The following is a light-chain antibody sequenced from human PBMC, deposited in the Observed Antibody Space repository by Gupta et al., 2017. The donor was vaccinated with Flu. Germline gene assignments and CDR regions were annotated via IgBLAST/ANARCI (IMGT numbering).Light chain of an antibody. CDR3: SSYTSRSTVV. J-gene: IGLJ3*02. V-gene: IGLV2-14*01. Sequence: SITISCTGNSRDVGGYNDGSWYQQPPGTAPKIMRDEVSHWPSGYSQRFAGSKSGNTAFLTSSGVQAEDEAYYYCSSYTSRSTVVFGGGTKLSVL. CDR1: SRDVGGYND. CDR2: EVS.